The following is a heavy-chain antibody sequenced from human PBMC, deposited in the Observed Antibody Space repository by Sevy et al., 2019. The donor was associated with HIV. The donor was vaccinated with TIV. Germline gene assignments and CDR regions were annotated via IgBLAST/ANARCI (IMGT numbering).Heavy chain of an antibody. CDR1: GYSFTSYW. V-gene: IGHV5-10-1*01. CDR2: IDPSDSYT. CDR3: ARLGGEQWLDFDP. J-gene: IGHJ5*02. D-gene: IGHD6-19*01. Sequence: GESLKISCKGSGYSFTSYWISWVRQMPGKGLVWMGRIDPSDSYTNYSPSFQGHVTISADKSISTAYLQWSSLKASDTAMYYCARLGGEQWLDFDPWGQGTLVTVSS.